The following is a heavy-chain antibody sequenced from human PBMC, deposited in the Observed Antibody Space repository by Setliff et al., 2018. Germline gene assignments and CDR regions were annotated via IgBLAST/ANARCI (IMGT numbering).Heavy chain of an antibody. D-gene: IGHD3-3*01. Sequence: SETLSLTCTVSGGSIRSYYWGWIRQSPGKGLEWIGYICYSGSTNYNPSLKSRVTISVDTSKNQFSLNLSSLTAADTAVYYCSRRNNFWTGYYFDYWGQGTLVTVSS. CDR1: GGSIRSYY. J-gene: IGHJ4*02. V-gene: IGHV4-59*08. CDR2: ICYSGST. CDR3: SRRNNFWTGYYFDY.